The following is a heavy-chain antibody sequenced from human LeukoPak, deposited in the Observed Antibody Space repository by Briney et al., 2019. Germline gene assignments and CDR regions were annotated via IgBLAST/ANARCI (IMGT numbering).Heavy chain of an antibody. CDR2: IKQDGSEK. D-gene: IGHD3-10*01. CDR3: ARREGLWFGELSFYFDY. J-gene: IGHJ4*02. V-gene: IGHV3-7*03. Sequence: GGSLRLSCAASGFTFSSYRMSWVRQAPGKGLEWVANIKQDGSEKYYVDSVKGRFTISRDNAKNSLYLQMNSLRAEDTAVYYCARREGLWFGELSFYFDYWGQGTLVTVSS. CDR1: GFTFSSYR.